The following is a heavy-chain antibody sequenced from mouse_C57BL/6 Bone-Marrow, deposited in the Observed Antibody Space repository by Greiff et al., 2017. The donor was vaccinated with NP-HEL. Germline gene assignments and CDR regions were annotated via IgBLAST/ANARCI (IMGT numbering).Heavy chain of an antibody. CDR2: SRNKANDYTT. V-gene: IGHV7-1*01. J-gene: IGHJ1*03. D-gene: IGHD1-1*01. CDR3: ARDAPHDYGSSYAWYFDV. CDR1: GFTFSDFY. Sequence: EVKLVESGGGLVQSGRSLRLSCATSGFTFSDFYMEWVRQAPGKGLEWIAASRNKANDYTTEYSASVKGRLIVSRDTSKSILYLQMNALRAEDTAIYYCARDAPHDYGSSYAWYFDVWGTGTTVTVSS.